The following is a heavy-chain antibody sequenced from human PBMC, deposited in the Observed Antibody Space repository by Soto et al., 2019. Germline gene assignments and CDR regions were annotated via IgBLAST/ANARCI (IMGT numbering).Heavy chain of an antibody. CDR2: ISAYNGNT. Sequence: ASVKVSCKASGYTFTSYAMHWVRQAPGQGLEWMGWISAYNGNTNYAQKLQGRVTMTTDTSTSTAYMELRSLRSDDTAVYYCARVYYDMLTGYVSTYFDYWGQGTLVTVSS. CDR1: GYTFTSYA. CDR3: ARVYYDMLTGYVSTYFDY. D-gene: IGHD3-9*01. V-gene: IGHV1-18*01. J-gene: IGHJ4*02.